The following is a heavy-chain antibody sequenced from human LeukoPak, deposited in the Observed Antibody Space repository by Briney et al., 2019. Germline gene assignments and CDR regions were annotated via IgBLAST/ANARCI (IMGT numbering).Heavy chain of an antibody. D-gene: IGHD3/OR15-3a*01. V-gene: IGHV3-30-3*01. CDR1: GFTFSSYA. Sequence: GGSLRLSCSASGFTFSSYAMHWVRQAPGKGLEWVAVVSFDGDNKYYADSVKDRFTISRDNSQNTLYLQLNSLRAEDTAVYYCARDWTLNYWGQGTLVTVSS. CDR2: VSFDGDNK. CDR3: ARDWTLNY. J-gene: IGHJ4*02.